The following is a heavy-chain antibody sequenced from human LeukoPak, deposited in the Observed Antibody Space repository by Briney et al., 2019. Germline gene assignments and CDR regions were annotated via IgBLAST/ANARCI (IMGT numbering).Heavy chain of an antibody. CDR1: GYTFTGYY. V-gene: IGHV1-2*04. Sequence: GASVKASCKASGYTFTGYYMHWVRQAPGQGLEWMGWINPNSGGTNYAQKFQGWVTMTRDTSISTAYMELSRLRSDDTAVYYCARGGLRLGELSLDNYYFDYWGQGTLVTVSS. D-gene: IGHD3-16*02. CDR2: INPNSGGT. CDR3: ARGGLRLGELSLDNYYFDY. J-gene: IGHJ4*02.